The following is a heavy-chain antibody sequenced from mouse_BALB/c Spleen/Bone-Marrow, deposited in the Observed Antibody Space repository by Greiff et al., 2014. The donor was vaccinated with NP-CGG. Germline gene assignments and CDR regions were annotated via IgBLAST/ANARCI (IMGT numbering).Heavy chain of an antibody. CDR1: EYEFPSHD. Sequence: EVMLVESGGGLVQPGESLKLSCESNEYEFPSHDMSWVRKTPEKRLELVAAINSDGGSTYYPDTMERRFIISRDNSKETLYLQMSSLRSEDTAFYYCARHGDYYGSSLFAYWGQGTLVTVSA. J-gene: IGHJ3*01. CDR3: ARHGDYYGSSLFAY. D-gene: IGHD1-1*01. CDR2: INSDGGST. V-gene: IGHV5-2*01.